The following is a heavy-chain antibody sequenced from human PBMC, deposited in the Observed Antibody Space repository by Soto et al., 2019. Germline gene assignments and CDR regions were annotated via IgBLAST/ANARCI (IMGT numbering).Heavy chain of an antibody. Sequence: SQTLSLTCAISGDSVSSNSAAWNWIRQSPSRGLEWLGRTYYRSKWFNDYAVSVKSRITINPDTSKNQFSLQLNSVTPEDTAVYYCARAGTMVRGVTFDIWGQGTRVTVSS. J-gene: IGHJ3*02. D-gene: IGHD3-10*01. CDR1: GDSVSSNSAA. CDR3: ARAGTMVRGVTFDI. CDR2: TYYRSKWFN. V-gene: IGHV6-1*01.